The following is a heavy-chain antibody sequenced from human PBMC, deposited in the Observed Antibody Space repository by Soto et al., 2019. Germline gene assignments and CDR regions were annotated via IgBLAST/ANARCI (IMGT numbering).Heavy chain of an antibody. CDR2: ISAYNGNT. J-gene: IGHJ4*02. Sequence: QVQLVQSGAEVKKPGASVKVSCKASGYTFTSYGISWVRQAPGQGLEWMGWISAYNGNTNYAQKLQGRVTMTTDTATSKAYMEVRSLRSDDTAVYYCARGVSRYYGSGPDEPDLDYWGQGALVTVSS. V-gene: IGHV1-18*01. CDR1: GYTFTSYG. D-gene: IGHD3-10*01. CDR3: ARGVSRYYGSGPDEPDLDY.